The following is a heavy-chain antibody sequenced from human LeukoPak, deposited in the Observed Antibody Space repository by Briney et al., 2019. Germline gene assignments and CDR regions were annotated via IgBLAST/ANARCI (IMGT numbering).Heavy chain of an antibody. CDR2: INQYGNDK. Sequence: PGGSLRLSCAASGFTFSNYWMSWVRQAPGKGLEWVANINQYGNDKYYVDSVKGRFTLSRDNSKNTLYLQMNSLRGEDTAVYYCASSPSSWRYMDVWGKGTTVTVSS. CDR3: ASSPSSWRYMDV. CDR1: GFTFSNYW. V-gene: IGHV3-7*03. J-gene: IGHJ6*03. D-gene: IGHD6-13*01.